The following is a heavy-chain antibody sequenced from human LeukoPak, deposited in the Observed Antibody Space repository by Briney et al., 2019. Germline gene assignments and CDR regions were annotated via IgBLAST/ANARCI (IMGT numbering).Heavy chain of an antibody. D-gene: IGHD3-3*01. CDR2: ISGSGGST. V-gene: IGHV3-23*01. Sequence: PGGSLRLSCAASGFTFSSYAMSWVRQAPGKGLEWVSAISGSGGSTYYADSVKGRFTISRDNSKNTLCLQMNSLRAEDTAVYYCAKPPPRFLEWLFYFDYWGQGTLVTVSS. J-gene: IGHJ4*02. CDR3: AKPPPRFLEWLFYFDY. CDR1: GFTFSSYA.